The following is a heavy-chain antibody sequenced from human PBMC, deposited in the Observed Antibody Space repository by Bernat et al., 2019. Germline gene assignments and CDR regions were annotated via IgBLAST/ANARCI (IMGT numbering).Heavy chain of an antibody. V-gene: IGHV1-3*01. CDR2: INAGNGNT. CDR3: ARAAGHYYYSSGYYYFLYFDY. CDR1: GYTFTSYA. Sequence: QVQLVQSGAEVKKPGASVKVSCKASGYTFTSYAMHWVRQAPGQRLEWMGWINAGNGNTKYSQKFQGRVTSTRDTSASTAYMELSSLRSEDTAVYYCARAAGHYYYSSGYYYFLYFDYWGQGTLVTVSS. J-gene: IGHJ4*02. D-gene: IGHD3-22*01.